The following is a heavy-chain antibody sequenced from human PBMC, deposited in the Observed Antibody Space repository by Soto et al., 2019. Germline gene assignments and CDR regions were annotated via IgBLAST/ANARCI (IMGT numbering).Heavy chain of an antibody. CDR1: GFTFSSYA. Sequence: PGGSLRLSCAASGFTFSSYAMSWVRQAPGQGLEWVSAISGSGGSTYYADSVKGRFTISRDNSKNTLYLQMNSLRAEDTAVYYCAKDYYSSGWYRAEGVSDYYYYMDVWGKGTTVTASS. V-gene: IGHV3-23*01. CDR2: ISGSGGST. J-gene: IGHJ6*03. D-gene: IGHD6-19*01. CDR3: AKDYYSSGWYRAEGVSDYYYYMDV.